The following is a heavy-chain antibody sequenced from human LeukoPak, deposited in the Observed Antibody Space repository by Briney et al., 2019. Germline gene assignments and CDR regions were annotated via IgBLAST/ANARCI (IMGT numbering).Heavy chain of an antibody. Sequence: GGSLRLSCSASGFTFAIYGMSWIRQAPGKGLEWVSAISANGRTPCYADSVKGRFTISRDNSVNTLFLQMSSLRAEDTAVYYCAKDKQWAFDYWGQGTLVTVSS. V-gene: IGHV3-23*01. J-gene: IGHJ4*02. D-gene: IGHD1-26*01. CDR2: ISANGRTP. CDR1: GFTFAIYG. CDR3: AKDKQWAFDY.